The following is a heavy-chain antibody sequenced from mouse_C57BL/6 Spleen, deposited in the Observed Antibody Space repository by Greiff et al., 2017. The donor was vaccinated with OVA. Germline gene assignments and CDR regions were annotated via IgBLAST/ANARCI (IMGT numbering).Heavy chain of an antibody. V-gene: IGHV5-15*01. J-gene: IGHJ4*01. CDR1: GFTFSDYG. CDR2: ISNLAYSI. D-gene: IGHD1-1*01. Sequence: EVKLMESGGGLVQPGGSLKLSCAASGFTFSDYGMAWVRQAPRKGPEWVAFISNLAYSIYYADTVTGRFTISRENAKNTLYLEMSSLRSEDTAMYYCARQKVVASMDYWGQGTSVTVSS. CDR3: ARQKVVASMDY.